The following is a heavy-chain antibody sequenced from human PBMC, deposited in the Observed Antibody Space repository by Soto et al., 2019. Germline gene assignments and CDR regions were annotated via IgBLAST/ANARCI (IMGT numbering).Heavy chain of an antibody. CDR2: ISSSSSYI. CDR1: GFTFSSYS. CDR3: ARDSLGWYYFDY. Sequence: GGSLRLSCAASGFTFSSYSMNWVRQAPGKGLEWVSSISSSSSYIYYADSVKGRFTISRDNAKNSLYLQMNSLRAEDTAVYYCARDSLGWYYFDYWGQGTLVTVSS. J-gene: IGHJ4*02. V-gene: IGHV3-21*01. D-gene: IGHD2-15*01.